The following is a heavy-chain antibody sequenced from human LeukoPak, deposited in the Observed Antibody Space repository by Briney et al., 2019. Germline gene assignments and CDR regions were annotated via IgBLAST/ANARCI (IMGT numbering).Heavy chain of an antibody. Sequence: SETLSLTCTVSGGSISSYYWSWIRQPPGKGLEWIGYIYYSGSTNYNPSLKGRVTISVDTSKNQFSLKLSSVTAADTAVYYCARHRPWGSLDYRGQGTLVTVSS. CDR2: IYYSGST. V-gene: IGHV4-59*08. J-gene: IGHJ4*02. CDR3: ARHRPWGSLDY. CDR1: GGSISSYY. D-gene: IGHD7-27*01.